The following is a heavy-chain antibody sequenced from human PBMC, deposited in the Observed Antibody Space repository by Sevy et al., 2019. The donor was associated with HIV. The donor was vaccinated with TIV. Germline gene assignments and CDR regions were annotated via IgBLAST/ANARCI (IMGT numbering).Heavy chain of an antibody. CDR1: GGSISSYY. CDR2: IYYIGST. D-gene: IGHD2-2*01. Sequence: SETLSLTCTVSGGSISSYYWSWIRQPPGKGLEWIGYIYYIGSTNYNPSLKSRVTISVDTSKNQFSLKLSFVTAADTAVYYCARALSTYCSSTSCPNWFDPWGQGTLVTVSS. J-gene: IGHJ5*02. CDR3: ARALSTYCSSTSCPNWFDP. V-gene: IGHV4-59*01.